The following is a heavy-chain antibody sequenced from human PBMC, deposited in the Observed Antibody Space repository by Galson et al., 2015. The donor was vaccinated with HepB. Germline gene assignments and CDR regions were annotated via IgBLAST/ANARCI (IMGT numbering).Heavy chain of an antibody. CDR1: GFTFSSYG. J-gene: IGHJ6*03. CDR3: AKDQVRSYYYMDV. CDR2: LLYDGSNK. D-gene: IGHD3-22*01. Sequence: SLRLSCAASGFTFSSYGMHWVRQAPGKGLEWVAVLLYDGSNKYYAESVKGRFTISRDNSKNTLYLQMNSLRAEDTAVYFCAKDQVRSYYYMDVWGKGTTVTVSS. V-gene: IGHV3-30*18.